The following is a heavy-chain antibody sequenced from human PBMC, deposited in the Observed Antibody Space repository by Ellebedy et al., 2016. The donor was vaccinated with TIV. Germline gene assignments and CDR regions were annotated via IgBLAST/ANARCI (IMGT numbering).Heavy chain of an antibody. CDR2: IYYSGST. CDR3: ARDEGGSGSLSY. D-gene: IGHD3-10*01. CDR1: GGSIISGAFY. J-gene: IGHJ4*02. V-gene: IGHV4-31*03. Sequence: MPSETLSLTCTVPGGSIISGAFYWSWIRQQPGTGLEWIGNIYYSGSTYYRPSLTNRVTISLDTSNNQFSLRLNSVTAADTAVYYCARDEGGSGSLSYWGQGSLVTVSS.